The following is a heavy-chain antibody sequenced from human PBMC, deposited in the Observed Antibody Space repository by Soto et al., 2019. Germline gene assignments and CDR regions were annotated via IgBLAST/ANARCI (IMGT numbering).Heavy chain of an antibody. V-gene: IGHV4-31*03. CDR3: ARNLYYDSSGSNNWFDP. J-gene: IGHJ5*02. D-gene: IGHD3-22*01. CDR1: GGSISSGRYY. CDR2: IYYSGIT. Sequence: PSETLSLTCTASGGSISSGRYYWSWIRQHPGKGLEWIGYIYYSGITYYNPSLKSRVTISVDTSKNQFSLKLSSVTAADTAVYYCARNLYYDSSGSNNWFDPWGHGTLVTLSS.